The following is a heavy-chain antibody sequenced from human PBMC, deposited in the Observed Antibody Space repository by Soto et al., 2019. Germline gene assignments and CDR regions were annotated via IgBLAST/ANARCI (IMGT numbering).Heavy chain of an antibody. CDR1: GFTFSTYW. V-gene: IGHV3-7*01. Sequence: EVQLVESGGGLVQPGESPRLSCAASGFTFSTYWMTWVRQPPGKGLEWVANIDQDGSERYYVDSVRGRFTISRDNAKNSLYLQMNSLGVEDTAEYYCLCGGNFFIYWGQGTLVTVSP. CDR2: IDQDGSER. CDR3: LCGGNFFIY. D-gene: IGHD3-16*01. J-gene: IGHJ4*02.